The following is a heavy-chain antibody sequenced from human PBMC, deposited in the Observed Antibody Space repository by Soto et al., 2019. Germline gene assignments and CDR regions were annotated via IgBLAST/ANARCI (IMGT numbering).Heavy chain of an antibody. Sequence: SLGLSCTHSGFTFGGYALSWVRQAPGKGLEWVGFIKSKAYGGTTEYAASVKGRFTISRDDSKSIAYLQMNILKTEDTGVYYCTRDRTIFGVVIGIAYGMDVWGQGTTVTVSS. V-gene: IGHV3-49*04. CDR1: GFTFGGYA. CDR3: TRDRTIFGVVIGIAYGMDV. D-gene: IGHD3-3*01. J-gene: IGHJ6*02. CDR2: IKSKAYGGTT.